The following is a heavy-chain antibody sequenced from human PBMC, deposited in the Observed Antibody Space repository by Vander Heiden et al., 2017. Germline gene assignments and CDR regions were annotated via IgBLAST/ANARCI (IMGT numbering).Heavy chain of an antibody. CDR2: EWANGIKE. CDR3: VRDADTSSHYSRFDY. V-gene: IGHV3-33*01. Sequence: QVLMVASRGGVVQPELCLELTFAAPGLPNRAYGIHWVRQAPVKGLEWVAFEWANGIKEYYADFVKVRFTLSRDNSRNTVYLQMNSLRAADTGVYYCVRDADTSSHYSRFDYWGQGALVTVSS. CDR1: GLPNRAYG. D-gene: IGHD3-22*01. J-gene: IGHJ4*02.